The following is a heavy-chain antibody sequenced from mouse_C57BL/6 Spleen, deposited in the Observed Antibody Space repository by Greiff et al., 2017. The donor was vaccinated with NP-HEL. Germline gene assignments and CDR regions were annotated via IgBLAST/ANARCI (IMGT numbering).Heavy chain of an antibody. V-gene: IGHV1-82*01. CDR3: AKRQLGDYYAMDY. CDR1: GYAFSSSW. Sequence: VKLMESGPELVKPGASVKISCKASGYAFSSSWMNWVKQRPGKGLEWIGRIYPGDGDTNYNGKFKGKATLTADKSSSTAYMQLSSLTSEDSAVYFCAKRQLGDYYAMDYWGQGTSVTVSS. CDR2: IYPGDGDT. J-gene: IGHJ4*01. D-gene: IGHD3-2*01.